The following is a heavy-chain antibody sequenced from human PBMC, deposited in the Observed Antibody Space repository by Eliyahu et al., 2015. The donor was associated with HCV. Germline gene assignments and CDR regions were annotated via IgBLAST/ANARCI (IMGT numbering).Heavy chain of an antibody. J-gene: IGHJ3*02. CDR3: ARVYRDILTGYHDAFDI. V-gene: IGHV1-69*01. CDR2: IIPIFGTA. CDR1: GGTFSSYV. Sequence: QVQLVQSGAEVKKPGSSVKVSCKASGGTFSSYVISWVRQAPGQGLEWMGGIIPIFGTANYAQKFQGRVTITADESTTTAYMELSSLRSEDTAVYYCARVYRDILTGYHDAFDIWGQGTMVTVSS. D-gene: IGHD3-9*01.